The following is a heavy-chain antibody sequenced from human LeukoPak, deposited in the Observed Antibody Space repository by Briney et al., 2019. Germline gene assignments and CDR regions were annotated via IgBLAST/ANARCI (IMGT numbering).Heavy chain of an antibody. CDR2: INLNGTNK. V-gene: IGHV3-7*01. J-gene: IGHJ4*02. CDR3: AREPNAFDD. Sequence: GGSLRLSCAASGFSFTKYWMTWVRPAPGKGLEWVVNINLNGTNKSHVVSVKGRFTISRANAKNSLALKMNSLGARATAELSCAREPNAFDDRGQGILVT. CDR1: GFSFTKYW.